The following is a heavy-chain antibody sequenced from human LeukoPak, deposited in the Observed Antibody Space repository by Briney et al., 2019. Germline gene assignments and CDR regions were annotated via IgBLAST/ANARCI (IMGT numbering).Heavy chain of an antibody. CDR1: GGTFSSYA. J-gene: IGHJ6*02. CDR2: IIPIFGTA. D-gene: IGHD3-3*01. Sequence: ASVKVSCKASGGTFSSYAISWVRQAPGQGLEWMGGIIPIFGTANYAQKFQGRVTITADESTSTAYMELSSLRSEDTAVYYCAREVRRRVVIIQEPYYYYYYGMDVWGQETTVTVSS. V-gene: IGHV1-69*13. CDR3: AREVRRRVVIIQEPYYYYYYGMDV.